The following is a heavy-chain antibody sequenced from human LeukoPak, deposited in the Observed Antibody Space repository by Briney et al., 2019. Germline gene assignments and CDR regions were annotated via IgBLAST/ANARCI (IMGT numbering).Heavy chain of an antibody. Sequence: GGSLRLSCAASGFTFSSYAMHWVRQAPGKGLEWVAVISYDGSNKYYADSVKGRFTISRDNSKNTLYLQMNSLRAEDMAVCYCVKRWTGTTIGQQDYWGQGTLVTVSS. CDR2: ISYDGSNK. J-gene: IGHJ4*02. CDR3: VKRWTGTTIGQQDY. D-gene: IGHD1-1*01. CDR1: GFTFSSYA. V-gene: IGHV3-30*04.